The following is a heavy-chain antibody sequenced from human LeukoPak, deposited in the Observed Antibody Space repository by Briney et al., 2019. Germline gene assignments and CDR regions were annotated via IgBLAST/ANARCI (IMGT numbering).Heavy chain of an antibody. Sequence: SETLSLTCTVSGGSPSSYYWSWIRQPPGKGLEWIGYIYYSGSTNYNPSLKSRVTISVDTSKNQFSLKLSSVTAADTAVYYCARGSWSLDYWGQGTLVTVSS. J-gene: IGHJ4*02. CDR3: ARGSWSLDY. CDR2: IYYSGST. V-gene: IGHV4-59*01. D-gene: IGHD6-13*01. CDR1: GGSPSSYY.